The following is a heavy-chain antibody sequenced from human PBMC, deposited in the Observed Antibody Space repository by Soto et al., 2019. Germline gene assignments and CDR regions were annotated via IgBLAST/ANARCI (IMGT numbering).Heavy chain of an antibody. D-gene: IGHD4-4*01. V-gene: IGHV4-59*08. J-gene: IGHJ3*02. CDR3: ARQSNNGDAFDI. CDR2: IYYSWST. Sequence: SETLSLTCTVSGGSISSYYWSWIRQPPGKGLEWIGYIYYSWSTNYNPSLKSRVTISVDTSKNQFSLKLSSVTAADTAVYYCARQSNNGDAFDIWGQGTMVTVSS. CDR1: GGSISSYY.